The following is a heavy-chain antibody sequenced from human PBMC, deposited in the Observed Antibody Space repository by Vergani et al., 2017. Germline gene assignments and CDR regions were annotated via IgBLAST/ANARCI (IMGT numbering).Heavy chain of an antibody. CDR3: ARVPVPQYDFPALFDP. CDR2: IYYSGST. V-gene: IGHV4-59*01. Sequence: QVQLQESGPGLVKPSETLSLTCTVSGGSISSYYWSWIRQPPGKGLEWIGYIYYSGSTNNNPSLKSRVTISVDTSKNQFSLKLSSVTAADTAVYYCARVPVPQYDFPALFDPWGQGTLVTVSA. CDR1: GGSISSYY. D-gene: IGHD3-3*01. J-gene: IGHJ5*02.